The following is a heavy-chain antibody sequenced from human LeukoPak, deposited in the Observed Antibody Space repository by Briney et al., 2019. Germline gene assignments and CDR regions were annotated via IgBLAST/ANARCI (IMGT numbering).Heavy chain of an antibody. J-gene: IGHJ6*02. D-gene: IGHD3-9*01. CDR1: GYTFTSYI. CDR3: ARAIRYFDWFGGYYYYGMDV. V-gene: IGHV1-8*01. Sequence: GASVKVSCKASGYTFTSYIINWVGRATGQGLRWLEGIIPILGNTGYAQKFQSRVTMTRNTSISTAYMELSSLRSEDTAVSYCARAIRYFDWFGGYYYYGMDVWGQGTTVTVSS. CDR2: IIPILGNT.